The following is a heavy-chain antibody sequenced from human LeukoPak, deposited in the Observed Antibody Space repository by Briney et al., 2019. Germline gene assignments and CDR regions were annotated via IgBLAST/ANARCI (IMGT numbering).Heavy chain of an antibody. D-gene: IGHD3-10*01. CDR2: IYYSGST. CDR1: GGSISSSSYY. J-gene: IGHJ4*02. CDR3: ASSAMVRGVFDY. Sequence: SETLSLTCTVSGGSISSSSYYWGWIRQPPGKGLEWIGSIYYSGSTYYNPSLKSRVTISVDTSKNQFSLKLSSVTAADTAVYYCASSAMVRGVFDYWGQGTLVTVSS. V-gene: IGHV4-39*01.